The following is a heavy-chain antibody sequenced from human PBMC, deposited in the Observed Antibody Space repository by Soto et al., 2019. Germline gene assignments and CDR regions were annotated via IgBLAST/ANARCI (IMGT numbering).Heavy chain of an antibody. Sequence: ASVKVSCKAIGYGFTSHYMHWVRQAPGQGLEWMGTIYPGGVNIGYAQKFKGRVTMTKDTSTSTVYMELNSLRFEDTAVYFCAKGEGVGGTLGLPNGNEYWGQGTLVTVSS. CDR1: GYGFTSHY. J-gene: IGHJ4*02. D-gene: IGHD1-26*01. V-gene: IGHV1-46*01. CDR3: AKGEGVGGTLGLPNGNEY. CDR2: IYPGGVNI.